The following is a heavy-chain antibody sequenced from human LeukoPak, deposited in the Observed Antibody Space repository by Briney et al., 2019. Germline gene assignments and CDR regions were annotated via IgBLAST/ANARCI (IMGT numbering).Heavy chain of an antibody. Sequence: PGGSLRLSCAASVFTFSSYAMSWVRQAPGKGLEWVSAISGSGGSTYYADSVKGRFTISRDNSKNTLYLQMNSLRAEDTAVYYCAKGRGATMVRGYLDYWGQGTLVTVSS. CDR3: AKGRGATMVRGYLDY. D-gene: IGHD3-10*01. V-gene: IGHV3-23*01. J-gene: IGHJ4*02. CDR2: ISGSGGST. CDR1: VFTFSSYA.